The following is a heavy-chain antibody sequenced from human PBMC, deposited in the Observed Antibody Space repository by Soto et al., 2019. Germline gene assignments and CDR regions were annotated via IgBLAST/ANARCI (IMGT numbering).Heavy chain of an antibody. CDR2: INHSGST. D-gene: IGHD2-15*01. V-gene: IGHV4-34*01. CDR1: GGSFSGYY. J-gene: IGHJ4*02. Sequence: SETLSLTCVFYGGSFSGYYWSWIRQPPGQGLEWIGEINHSGSTNYIPSLKSRVTISVDTSKNQFSLKLSSVTAADTAVYYCARVTPVVVAAKGSCVDYWGQGTLVTVSS. CDR3: ARVTPVVVAAKGSCVDY.